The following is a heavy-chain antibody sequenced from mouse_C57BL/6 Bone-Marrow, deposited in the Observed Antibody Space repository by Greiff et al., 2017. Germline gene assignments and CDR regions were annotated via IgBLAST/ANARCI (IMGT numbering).Heavy chain of an antibody. D-gene: IGHD1-1*01. CDR2: IYPGSGNT. Sequence: VKLMESGPELVKPGASVKISCKASGYSFTSYYIHWVKQRPGQGLEWIGWIYPGSGNTKYNEKFKGKATLTADTSSSTAYMQLSSLTSEDSAVYYCAPQGDYGSSYGYWGQGTTLTVSS. V-gene: IGHV1-66*01. J-gene: IGHJ2*01. CDR3: APQGDYGSSYGY. CDR1: GYSFTSYY.